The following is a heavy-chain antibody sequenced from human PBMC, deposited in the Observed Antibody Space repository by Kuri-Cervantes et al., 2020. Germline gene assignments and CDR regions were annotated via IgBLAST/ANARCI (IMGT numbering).Heavy chain of an antibody. J-gene: IGHJ6*02. CDR3: ASPHDYGDYCGMDV. Sequence: GGSLRLSCAASGFTFSSYAMHWVRQAPGKGLEWVAVISYDGSNKYYADSVKGRFTISRDNSKNTLYLQMNSLRAEDTAVYYCASPHDYGDYCGMDVWGQGTLVTVSS. D-gene: IGHD4-17*01. CDR2: ISYDGSNK. CDR1: GFTFSSYA. V-gene: IGHV3-30-3*01.